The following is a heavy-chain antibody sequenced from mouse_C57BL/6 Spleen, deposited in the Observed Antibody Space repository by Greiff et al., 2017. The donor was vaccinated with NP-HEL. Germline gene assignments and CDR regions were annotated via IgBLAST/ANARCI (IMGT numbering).Heavy chain of an antibody. CDR2: IDPSDSYT. CDR3: ARQAGTEDFDY. V-gene: IGHV1-59*01. CDR1: GYTFTSYW. Sequence: VQLQQPGAELVRPGTSVKLSCKASGYTFTSYWMHWVKQRPGQGLEWIGVIDPSDSYTNYNQKFKGKATLTVDTSSSTAYMQLSSLTSEDSAVYYCARQAGTEDFDYWGKGTTLTVSS. J-gene: IGHJ2*01. D-gene: IGHD3-3*01.